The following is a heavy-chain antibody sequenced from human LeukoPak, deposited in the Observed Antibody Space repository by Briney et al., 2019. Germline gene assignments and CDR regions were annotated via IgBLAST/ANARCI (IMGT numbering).Heavy chain of an antibody. CDR1: GFTFSSYA. Sequence: GGSLRLSCAASGFTFSSYAMSWVRQAPGKGLEWVSAISGSGGSTYYADSVKGRFTISRDSSKNTLYLQMNSLRAEDTAVYYGPKDRFHDSSGYPGDYWGQGSLVTVSS. D-gene: IGHD3-22*01. CDR3: PKDRFHDSSGYPGDY. J-gene: IGHJ4*02. CDR2: ISGSGGST. V-gene: IGHV3-23*01.